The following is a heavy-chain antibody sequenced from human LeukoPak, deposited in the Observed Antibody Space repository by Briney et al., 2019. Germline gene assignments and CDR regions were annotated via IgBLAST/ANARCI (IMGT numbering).Heavy chain of an antibody. CDR1: GFTFSSYG. CDR2: IWYDVSNK. J-gene: IGHJ3*02. Sequence: GRSLRLSCAASGFTFSSYGMHWVRQAPGKGLEWVAVIWYDVSNKYYADSVKGRFTISRDNSKNTLYLQMNSLRAEDTAVYYCARGNVYYYDSSGPTLGDAFDIWGQGTMVTVSS. CDR3: ARGNVYYYDSSGPTLGDAFDI. D-gene: IGHD3-22*01. V-gene: IGHV3-33*01.